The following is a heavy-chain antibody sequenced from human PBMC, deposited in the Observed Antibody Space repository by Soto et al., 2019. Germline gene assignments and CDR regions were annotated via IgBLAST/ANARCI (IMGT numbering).Heavy chain of an antibody. CDR3: ARIKWGLNYYTGMDV. CDR1: GYSFSDYF. J-gene: IGHJ6*02. D-gene: IGHD3-10*01. V-gene: IGHV1-2*02. Sequence: QVQLVQSGAEVKKSGASVKVSCKPSGYSFSDYFIQWVRQAPGQGLEWVAWINPKTAATNYAKKFQGRVSLTWDTSSTTAYMELTRLRPDGPAVYYCARIKWGLNYYTGMDVWGQGTTVIVSS. CDR2: INPKTAAT.